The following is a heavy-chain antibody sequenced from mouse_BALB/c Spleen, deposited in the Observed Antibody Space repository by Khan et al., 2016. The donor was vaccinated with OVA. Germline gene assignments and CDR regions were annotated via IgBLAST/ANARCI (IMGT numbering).Heavy chain of an antibody. Sequence: VRLQQSGAELVRPGALVKLSCKPSGFNIKDYYIHWVKQRPEQGLEWIGWIAPENGYPIYDQRFQGKAIINADTSSNTAYLQLSSLSSEDTAVYYRASSGYFAWFTYWGQGTLVTVSA. D-gene: IGHD1-1*01. J-gene: IGHJ3*01. V-gene: IGHV14-1*02. CDR1: GFNIKDYY. CDR3: ASSGYFAWFTY. CDR2: IAPENGYP.